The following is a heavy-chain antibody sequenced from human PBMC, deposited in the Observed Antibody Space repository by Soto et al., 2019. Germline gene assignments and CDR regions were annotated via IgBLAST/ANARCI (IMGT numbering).Heavy chain of an antibody. V-gene: IGHV4-30-4*08. CDR2: INYRGTT. D-gene: IGHD3-9*01. CDR3: ARLEGLATISYYFDF. J-gene: IGHJ4*02. Sequence: SETLSLTCTVSGGSINNGDYYWNWIRQHPEKGLEWMGYINYRGTTFYSPSLKSRIIISVDKSKSQFSLKLNSVTAADSAVYFCARLEGLATISYYFDFWGPGALVTVSS. CDR1: GGSINNGDYY.